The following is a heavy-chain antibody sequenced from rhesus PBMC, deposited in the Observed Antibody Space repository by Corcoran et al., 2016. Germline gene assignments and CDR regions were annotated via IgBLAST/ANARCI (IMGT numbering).Heavy chain of an antibody. V-gene: IGHV1-111*02. Sequence: EVQLVQSGADVKKPGASVKISCKASGYTFTDYYVHWVRQAPGKGLEWMGRVDPEDGEAIHAQKFQDRVTITADTSTDTAYMELSSLRSEDTAVYYCARGYCIGSDCYAYFDYWGQGVLVTVSS. D-gene: IGHD2-21*01. CDR1: GYTFTDYY. J-gene: IGHJ4*01. CDR3: ARGYCIGSDCYAYFDY. CDR2: VDPEDGEA.